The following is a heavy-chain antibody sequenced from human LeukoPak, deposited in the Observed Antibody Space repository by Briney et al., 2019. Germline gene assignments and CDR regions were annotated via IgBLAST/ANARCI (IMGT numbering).Heavy chain of an antibody. CDR1: GFTFSDYD. D-gene: IGHD1-1*01. J-gene: IGHJ4*02. Sequence: GGSLRLSCAASGFTFSDYDMHWVRQATGKGLEWVSAICTAGDTYYTGSVKGRFTISRENAKHSMYFHMNSLRAEDTTVYYCARVAKERVGGVYYFDYWGQGTLVTASS. V-gene: IGHV3-13*01. CDR2: ICTAGDT. CDR3: ARVAKERVGGVYYFDY.